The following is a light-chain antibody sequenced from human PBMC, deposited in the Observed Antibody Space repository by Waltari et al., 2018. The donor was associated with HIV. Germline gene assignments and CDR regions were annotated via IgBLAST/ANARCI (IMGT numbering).Light chain of an antibody. J-gene: IGLJ1*01. CDR2: EVS. V-gene: IGLV2-14*01. Sequence: QSALTQPAAVSGSPGQSITLSCTGARADVGPYNYFSWSQQPPDKAPPLIIYEVSNRPSCRSNRFAGSKSGNPASLTTSGLQAEDEGYYYCSSYTSRDTFVFGTGTEVTVL. CDR1: RADVGPYNY. CDR3: SSYTSRDTFV.